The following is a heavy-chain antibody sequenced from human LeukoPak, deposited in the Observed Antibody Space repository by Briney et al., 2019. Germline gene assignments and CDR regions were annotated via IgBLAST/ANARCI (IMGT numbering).Heavy chain of an antibody. V-gene: IGHV3-30*02. CDR3: ARGGVRRGYYDY. D-gene: IGHD1-14*01. CDR2: IGHDTSNE. CDR1: GFIFSSYG. J-gene: IGHJ4*02. Sequence: GGSLRLSCATSGFIFSSYGMHWVRRAPGKGLEWVAFIGHDTSNEYYADSVKGRFTISRDNSRNTLYLQMNSLRTEDTAIYYCARGGVRRGYYDYWGQGTLVTVSS.